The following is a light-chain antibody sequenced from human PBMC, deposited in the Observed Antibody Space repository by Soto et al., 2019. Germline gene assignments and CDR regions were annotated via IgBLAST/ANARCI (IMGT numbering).Light chain of an antibody. Sequence: EIVLTQSPGTLSLSPGERATLSCRASQSVSNSYLAWYQQKPRQAPRVLIYGASSRATGIPDRFSGSGSGTDFTLTISRLEPEDFAVYYCQQYGSSPYTFGQGTKLEIK. CDR3: QQYGSSPYT. V-gene: IGKV3-20*01. CDR2: GAS. CDR1: QSVSNSY. J-gene: IGKJ2*01.